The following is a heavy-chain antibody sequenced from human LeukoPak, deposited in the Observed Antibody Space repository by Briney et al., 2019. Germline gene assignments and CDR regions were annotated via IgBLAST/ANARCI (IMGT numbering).Heavy chain of an antibody. CDR1: GGSISSYY. Sequence: SETQSLSCTVSGGSISSYYWSWIRQPPGKGLEWIGYIYHSGSTNYNPSLKSRVTISEDTSNNQFSLKLSSVTAADTAVYYCAREVRRGGYDLGSFDYWGQGTLVTVSS. V-gene: IGHV4-59*12. CDR3: AREVRRGGYDLGSFDY. CDR2: IYHSGST. D-gene: IGHD5-12*01. J-gene: IGHJ4*02.